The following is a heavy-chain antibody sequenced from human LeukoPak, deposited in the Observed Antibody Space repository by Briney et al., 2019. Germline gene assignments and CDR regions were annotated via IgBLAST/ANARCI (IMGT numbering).Heavy chain of an antibody. J-gene: IGHJ4*02. V-gene: IGHV3-30*18. CDR2: ISYDGSNK. CDR3: AKVLLRLGELSPSDY. D-gene: IGHD3-16*02. CDR1: GFTFSSYG. Sequence: GGSLRLSCAASGFTFSSYGMHWVRQAPGKGLEWVAVISYDGSNKYYADSVKGRFTISRDNSKNTLYLQMNSLRAEDTAVYYCAKVLLRLGELSPSDYWGQGTLVTVSS.